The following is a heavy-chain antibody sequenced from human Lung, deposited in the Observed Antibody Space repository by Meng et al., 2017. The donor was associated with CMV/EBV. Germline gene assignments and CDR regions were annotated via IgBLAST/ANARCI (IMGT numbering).Heavy chain of an antibody. V-gene: IGHV3-23*01. CDR3: AKGARMAGAGPDY. D-gene: IGHD6-13*01. J-gene: IGHJ4*02. CDR2: ISGSGGAT. Sequence: GESXKISCAASGFDFTTYAMTWVRQAPGRGLEWVSSISGSGGATYYAASVKGRFTVSRDNSKNTLFLQINSLRAEDTALYYCAKGARMAGAGPDYWGQGTLVTVSS. CDR1: GFDFTTYA.